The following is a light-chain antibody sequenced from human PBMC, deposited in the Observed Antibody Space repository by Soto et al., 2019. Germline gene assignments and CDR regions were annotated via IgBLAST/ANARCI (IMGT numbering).Light chain of an antibody. Sequence: QSVLTQPRSVSGSPGQSVTISCTGTSSDVGGYNYVSWYQQHPGKAPKLMIYDVSKRPSGVPDRFSGSKSGNTASLTISGFQAENEADYSCCSYAGSSPPYVFGTGPKAPVL. CDR3: CSYAGSSPPYV. CDR1: SSDVGGYNY. V-gene: IGLV2-11*01. J-gene: IGLJ1*01. CDR2: DVS.